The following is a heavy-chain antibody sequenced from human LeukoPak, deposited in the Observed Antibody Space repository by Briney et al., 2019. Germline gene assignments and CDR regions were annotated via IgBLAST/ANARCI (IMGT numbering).Heavy chain of an antibody. Sequence: GASVKVSCKASGYTFAGYYVHWVRQARGQGLECMGWINPNSGGTSYAQNFQGRATLTRETSISTAYMELRRLRSDDTAVYYCARLPADTAGWCFDYWGQGTLVTVSS. CDR2: INPNSGGT. D-gene: IGHD6-19*01. J-gene: IGHJ4*02. CDR1: GYTFAGYY. V-gene: IGHV1-2*02. CDR3: ARLPADTAGWCFDY.